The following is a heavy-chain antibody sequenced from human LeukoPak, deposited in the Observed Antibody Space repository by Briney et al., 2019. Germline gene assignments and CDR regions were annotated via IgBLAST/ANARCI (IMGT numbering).Heavy chain of an antibody. J-gene: IGHJ4*02. V-gene: IGHV4-34*01. CDR2: INHSGST. D-gene: IGHD3-22*01. Sequence: SETLSLTCAVYGGSFSGYYWSWIRQPPGKGLEWIGEINHSGSTNYNPSLKSRVTISVDTSKNQFSLKLSSVTAADTAVYYCARDWYSYDSSGYSYYFDYWGQGTLVTVSS. CDR3: ARDWYSYDSSGYSYYFDY. CDR1: GGSFSGYY.